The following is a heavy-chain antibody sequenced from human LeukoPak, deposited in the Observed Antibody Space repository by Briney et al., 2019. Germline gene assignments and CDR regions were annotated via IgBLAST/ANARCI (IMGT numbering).Heavy chain of an antibody. Sequence: GASVKVSCKASGYTFTGYYMRWVRQAPGQGLEWMGWINPNSGGTNYAQKFQGRVTMTRDTSISTAYMELSRLRSDDTAVYYCARGITIFGVVITYYFDYWGQGTLVTVSS. CDR2: INPNSGGT. V-gene: IGHV1-2*02. CDR3: ARGITIFGVVITYYFDY. D-gene: IGHD3-3*01. J-gene: IGHJ4*02. CDR1: GYTFTGYY.